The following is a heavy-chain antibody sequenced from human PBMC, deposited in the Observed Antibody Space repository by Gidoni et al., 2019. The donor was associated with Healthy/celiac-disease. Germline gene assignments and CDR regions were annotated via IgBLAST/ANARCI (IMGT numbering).Heavy chain of an antibody. Sequence: QVQLQESGPGLVKPSETLSLTCTVSGGSISSYYWSWIRQPPGKGLEWIGYIYYSGSTNYNPSRKSRVTISVDTSKNQFSLKLSSVTAADTAVYYCARVSGRYCSGGSCYPYYFDYWGQGTLVTVSS. CDR1: GGSISSYY. CDR3: ARVSGRYCSGGSCYPYYFDY. J-gene: IGHJ4*02. V-gene: IGHV4-59*01. D-gene: IGHD2-15*01. CDR2: IYYSGST.